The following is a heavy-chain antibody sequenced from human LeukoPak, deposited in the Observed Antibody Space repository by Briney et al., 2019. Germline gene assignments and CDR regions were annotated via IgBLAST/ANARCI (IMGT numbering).Heavy chain of an antibody. CDR2: MNPNSGNT. Sequence: GASVKVSCKASGYTFTSYDINWVRQATGQGLEWMGWMNPNSGNTGYAQKFQGRVSITRNNSISTAYMELSSLRSEDTAVYYCARGPYDSSGYRFDCWGQGTLVTVSS. D-gene: IGHD3-22*01. CDR1: GYTFTSYD. V-gene: IGHV1-8*01. CDR3: ARGPYDSSGYRFDC. J-gene: IGHJ4*02.